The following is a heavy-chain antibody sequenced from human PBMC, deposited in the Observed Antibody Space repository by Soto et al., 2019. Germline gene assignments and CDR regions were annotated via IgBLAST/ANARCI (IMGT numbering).Heavy chain of an antibody. Sequence: AVKVSCKASGGTFSSYAISWVRQAPGQGLEWMGGIIPIFGTANYAQKFQGRVTITADESTSTAYMELSSLRSEDTAVYYCARSEYSSSWATDFDYWGQGTLVTVSS. CDR3: ARSEYSSSWATDFDY. J-gene: IGHJ4*02. D-gene: IGHD6-13*01. V-gene: IGHV1-69*13. CDR2: IIPIFGTA. CDR1: GGTFSSYA.